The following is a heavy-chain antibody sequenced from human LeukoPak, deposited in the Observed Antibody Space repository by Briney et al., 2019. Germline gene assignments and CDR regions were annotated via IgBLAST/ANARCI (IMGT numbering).Heavy chain of an antibody. D-gene: IGHD2-2*01. CDR3: ARDHCSSTSCYHPYYFDY. J-gene: IGHJ4*02. CDR2: ISSSSSYI. CDR1: GFTFSSYS. V-gene: IGHV3-21*01. Sequence: GGSLRLSCAASGFTFSSYSMNWVRQAPGKGLEWVSSISSSSSYIYYADSVKGRFTIPRDNAKNPLYLQMNSLRAEDTAVYYCARDHCSSTSCYHPYYFDYWGQGTLVTVSS.